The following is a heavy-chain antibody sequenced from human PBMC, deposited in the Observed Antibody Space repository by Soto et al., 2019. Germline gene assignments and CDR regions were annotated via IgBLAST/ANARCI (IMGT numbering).Heavy chain of an antibody. V-gene: IGHV3-23*01. J-gene: IGHJ3*02. D-gene: IGHD3-22*01. CDR1: GFTFSSYA. Sequence: PGGSMRLSCAASGFTFSSYAMSWVRQAPGKGLEWVSVIRGSAGNTYYADSVSGRFTISRDNSKNTLYLQLNNLRAEDTAVYYCAKIRDSSGYYDDAFDIWGQGTTVTVSS. CDR2: IRGSAGNT. CDR3: AKIRDSSGYYDDAFDI.